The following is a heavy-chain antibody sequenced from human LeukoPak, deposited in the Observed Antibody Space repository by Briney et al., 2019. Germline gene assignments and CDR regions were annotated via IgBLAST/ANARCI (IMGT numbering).Heavy chain of an antibody. Sequence: PSQTLSLTCTVSGGSISSGSYYWGWIRQPPGKGLEWIGSIYYSGSTYYNPSLKSRVTISVDTSKNQFSLKLSSVTAADTAVYYCARPDYYGSGTWDYWGQGTLVTVSS. CDR1: GGSISSGSYY. D-gene: IGHD3-10*01. CDR2: IYYSGST. J-gene: IGHJ4*02. V-gene: IGHV4-39*01. CDR3: ARPDYYGSGTWDY.